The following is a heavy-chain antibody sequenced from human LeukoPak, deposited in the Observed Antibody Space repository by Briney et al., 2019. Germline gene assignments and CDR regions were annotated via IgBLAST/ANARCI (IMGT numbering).Heavy chain of an antibody. J-gene: IGHJ5*02. CDR2: INPNSGGT. CDR3: ARDSMYYDFWSGNQENWFDP. CDR1: GGTFSSYA. D-gene: IGHD3-3*01. Sequence: ASVKVSCKASGGTFSSYAISWVRQAPGQGLEWMGWINPNSGGTNYAQKFQGRVTMTRDTSISTAYMELSRLRSDDTAVYYCARDSMYYDFWSGNQENWFDPWGQGTLVTVSS. V-gene: IGHV1-2*02.